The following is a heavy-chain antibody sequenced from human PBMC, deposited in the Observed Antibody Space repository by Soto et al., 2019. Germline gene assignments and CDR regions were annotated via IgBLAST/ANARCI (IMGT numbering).Heavy chain of an antibody. CDR1: GFSLTTRGVA. CDR3: AHRSRGYAYYFDQ. D-gene: IGHD5-12*01. CDR2: IFWDDDK. V-gene: IGHV2-5*02. J-gene: IGHJ4*02. Sequence: QITLKESGHALVRPTQTLTLTCSFSGFSLTTRGVAVGWIRQPPGKALEWLALIFWDDDKWYSPSLRSRLTITADTSKNQVALRMTNMDPVDTATYYCAHRSRGYAYYFDQWGQGTLVTVSS.